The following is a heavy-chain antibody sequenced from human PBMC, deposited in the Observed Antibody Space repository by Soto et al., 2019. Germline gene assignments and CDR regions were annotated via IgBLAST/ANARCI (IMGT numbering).Heavy chain of an antibody. V-gene: IGHV1-18*01. CDR1: GYDFTSYG. CDR3: ARGRIVASIHDAFES. D-gene: IGHD2-21*01. Sequence: QGQLLQSGDEVKKPGASVRVSCRASGYDFTSYGISWVRQAPGQGLEWVSWISAYNGKRDTAQKFQGRVTMTLDTSTDTAHKELGDLTSADTAVYYCARGRIVASIHDAFESWGQGTMFAFSS. CDR2: ISAYNGKR. J-gene: IGHJ3*02.